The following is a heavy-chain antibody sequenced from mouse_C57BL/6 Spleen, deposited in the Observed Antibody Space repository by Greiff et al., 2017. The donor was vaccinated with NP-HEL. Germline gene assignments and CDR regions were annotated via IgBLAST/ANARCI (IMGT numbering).Heavy chain of an antibody. CDR1: GYTFTNYW. V-gene: IGHV1-50*01. CDR2: IDPTDSYT. CDR3: ARTLHSSSYAMAY. D-gene: IGHD3-1*01. Sequence: QVQLQQPGAELVKPGASVKLSCKASGYTFTNYWMQWVKQRTGQGLEWIGEIDPTDSYTNYNQKFKGKATLTVDPSSSTAYMQLNSLTSEDSAVYYCARTLHSSSYAMAYWGQGTPVTVSA. J-gene: IGHJ4*01.